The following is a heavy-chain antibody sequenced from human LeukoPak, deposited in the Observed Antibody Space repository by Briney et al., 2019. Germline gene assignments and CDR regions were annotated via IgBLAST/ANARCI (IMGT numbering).Heavy chain of an antibody. V-gene: IGHV4-59*11. CDR3: ARDATSDYYYYMDV. CDR2: IYYSGST. D-gene: IGHD2-15*01. CDR1: GGSISSHY. J-gene: IGHJ6*03. Sequence: SETLSLTCSVSGGSISSHYWSWIRQPPGKALEWVGYIYYSGSTNYNPSLKRRVTISVHTSKNQFSLKLSSVTAADTAVYYCARDATSDYYYYMDVWGKGTTVTVSS.